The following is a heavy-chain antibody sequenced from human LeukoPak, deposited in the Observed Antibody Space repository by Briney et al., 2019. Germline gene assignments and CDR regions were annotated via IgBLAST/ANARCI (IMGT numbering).Heavy chain of an antibody. D-gene: IGHD3-22*01. V-gene: IGHV4-34*01. CDR2: INHSGST. CDR3: ARRANYYYDSSGYPHIDY. CDR1: GGSFSGYY. Sequence: SETLSLTCAVYGGSFSGYYWSWIRQPPGKGLEWIGEINHSGSTNYNPSLKSRVTISVDTSKNQFSLKLSSVTDADTAVYYCARRANYYYDSSGYPHIDYWGQGTLVTVSS. J-gene: IGHJ4*02.